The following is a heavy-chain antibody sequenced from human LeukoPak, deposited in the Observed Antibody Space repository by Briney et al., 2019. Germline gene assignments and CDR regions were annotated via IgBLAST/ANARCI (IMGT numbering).Heavy chain of an antibody. J-gene: IGHJ6*03. D-gene: IGHD6-25*01. CDR3: AREVLGDGRLGHYYYYYMDV. Sequence: GGSLRLSCAASGFTFSSYEMNWVRQAPGKGLEWVSYISSSGSTIYYADSVKGRFTISRDNAKSSLYLQMNSLRAEDTAVYYCAREVLGDGRLGHYYYYYMDVWGKGTTVTISS. CDR2: ISSSGSTI. CDR1: GFTFSSYE. V-gene: IGHV3-48*03.